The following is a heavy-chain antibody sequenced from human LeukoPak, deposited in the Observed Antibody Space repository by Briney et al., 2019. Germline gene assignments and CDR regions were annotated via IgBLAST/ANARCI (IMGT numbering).Heavy chain of an antibody. CDR3: AREGSSGWWNYYYYGMDV. D-gene: IGHD6-19*01. Sequence: GGSLRLSCAASGFTFSSYAMHWVRQAPGKGLAWVANIKQDGSEKYYVDSVKGRFTISRDNAKNSLYLQMNSLRAEDTAVYYCAREGSSGWWNYYYYGMDVWGQGTTVTVSS. J-gene: IGHJ6*02. CDR2: IKQDGSEK. V-gene: IGHV3-7*01. CDR1: GFTFSSYA.